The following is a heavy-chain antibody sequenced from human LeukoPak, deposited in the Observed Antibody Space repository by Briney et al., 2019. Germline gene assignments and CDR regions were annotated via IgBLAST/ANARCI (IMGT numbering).Heavy chain of an antibody. Sequence: GGSLRLSCAASGSTVSSYFMSWVRQAPGKGLEWVSVIYDGGSTDYADSVKGRFTISRDNSKSTLYLQMNSLRAEDTAVYYCARDNYILTGYYNAFDIWGQGTLVTVTS. D-gene: IGHD3-9*01. V-gene: IGHV3-53*01. CDR3: ARDNYILTGYYNAFDI. J-gene: IGHJ3*02. CDR1: GSTVSSYF. CDR2: IYDGGST.